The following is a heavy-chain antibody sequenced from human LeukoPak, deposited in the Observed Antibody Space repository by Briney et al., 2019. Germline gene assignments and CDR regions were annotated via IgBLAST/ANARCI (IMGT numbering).Heavy chain of an antibody. D-gene: IGHD3-10*01. CDR1: GFIFDHYA. J-gene: IGHJ4*02. CDR3: AKDFSLVRGAMDY. V-gene: IGHV3-9*01. Sequence: PGGSLRLSCAASGFIFDHYAMHWVRQAPGKGLEWVSGISWNSGTIGYADSVKGRFTISRDNAKNSLYLQMNSLGAEDTALYYCAKDFSLVRGAMDYWGQGTLVTVSS. CDR2: ISWNSGTI.